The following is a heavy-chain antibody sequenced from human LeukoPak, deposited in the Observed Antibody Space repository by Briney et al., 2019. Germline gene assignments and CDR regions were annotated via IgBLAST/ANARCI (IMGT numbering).Heavy chain of an antibody. J-gene: IGHJ6*02. Sequence: ASVKVSCKASGYTFTSYGISWVRQAPGQGLEWMGWISAYNGNANYAQKLQGRVTMTTDTSTSTAYMELRSLRSDDTAVYYCARVGYIAAAANYYYGMDVWGQGTTVTVSS. V-gene: IGHV1-18*01. CDR3: ARVGYIAAAANYYYGMDV. CDR1: GYTFTSYG. D-gene: IGHD6-13*01. CDR2: ISAYNGNA.